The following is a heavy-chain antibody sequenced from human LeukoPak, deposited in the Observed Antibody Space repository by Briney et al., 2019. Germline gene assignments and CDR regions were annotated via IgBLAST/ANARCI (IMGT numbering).Heavy chain of an antibody. CDR1: GFTFSGYW. Sequence: GGSLRLSCAASGFTFSGYWMSWVRQAPGKGLEWVANINQDGSEKYYVDSVKGRFTISRDNAKNSVYLQMNGLRAEDTAVYYCARDEDSSGYCDYWGQGTLVTVSS. V-gene: IGHV3-7*01. D-gene: IGHD3-22*01. CDR3: ARDEDSSGYCDY. CDR2: INQDGSEK. J-gene: IGHJ4*02.